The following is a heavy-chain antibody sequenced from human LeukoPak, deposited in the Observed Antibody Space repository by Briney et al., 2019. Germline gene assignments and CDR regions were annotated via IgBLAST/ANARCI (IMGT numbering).Heavy chain of an antibody. V-gene: IGHV1-69*13. CDR2: IIPIFGTA. J-gene: IGHJ6*03. CDR1: GGTFSSYA. CDR3: ARGDQRSGWPTPPYYYYYYMDV. D-gene: IGHD6-19*01. Sequence: SVKVSCKASGGTFSSYAISWVRQAPGQGLEWMGGIIPIFGTANYAQKFQGRVTITADESTSTAYMELSSLRSEDTAVYYCARGDQRSGWPTPPYYYYYYMDVWGKGTTVTVSS.